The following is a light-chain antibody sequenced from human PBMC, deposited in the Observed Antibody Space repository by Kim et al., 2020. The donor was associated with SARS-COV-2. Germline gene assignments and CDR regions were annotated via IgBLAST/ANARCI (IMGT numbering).Light chain of an antibody. Sequence: SYELTQPPSVSVSPGQTASITCPGHGLGEKFVSWYQQKPGQSPVLVINQDSKRPSGIPERFSGSNSGNAATLTISGTQTMDEADYYCQAWDGSSVVVFGGGTQLTVL. CDR3: QAWDGSSVVV. J-gene: IGLJ3*02. CDR2: QDS. CDR1: GLGEKF. V-gene: IGLV3-1*01.